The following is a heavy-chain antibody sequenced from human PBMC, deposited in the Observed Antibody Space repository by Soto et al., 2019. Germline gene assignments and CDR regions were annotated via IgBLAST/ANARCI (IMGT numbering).Heavy chain of an antibody. CDR3: AMCTTVTTCGDYGMDV. Sequence: TLSLTCTVSGGSINSGDYSWTWIRQPPGKGLEWIGYIYHTGTTYYNMSLKSRVTISVDRSKNQFSLKLSSVTAADTAVYYCAMCTTVTTCGDYGMDVWGQGTTVTVSS. CDR1: GGSINSGDYS. J-gene: IGHJ6*02. CDR2: IYHTGTT. V-gene: IGHV4-30-2*01. D-gene: IGHD4-4*01.